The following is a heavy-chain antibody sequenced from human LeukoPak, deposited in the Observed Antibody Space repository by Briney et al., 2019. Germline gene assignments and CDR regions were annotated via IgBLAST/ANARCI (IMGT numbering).Heavy chain of an antibody. CDR1: GGSLSGYD. V-gene: IGHV4-34*01. J-gene: IGHJ3*01. Sequence: PSETLSLTCVVNGGSLSGYDWSWVRQPPGKGLEWVGESSEDGRTNFKASLKSRAAILVDTTKKQFSLTLTSVTAADTAVYYCARTKYHDTSGYHDGFDVWGQGTIVTVSS. D-gene: IGHD3-3*01. CDR3: ARTKYHDTSGYHDGFDV. CDR2: SSEDGRT.